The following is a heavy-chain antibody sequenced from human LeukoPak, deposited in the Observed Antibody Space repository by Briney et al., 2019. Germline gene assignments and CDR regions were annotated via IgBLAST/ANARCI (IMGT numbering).Heavy chain of an antibody. Sequence: SETLSLTCTVSGGSISSLFWSRIRQPPGKGLEWIGSMHYSGDTKYNPSLKSRVSLSIDTSKQQFSLRLSSVTAADTAVYYCARDLELERNRWNYFESWGQGTLVTVSS. D-gene: IGHD1-1*01. J-gene: IGHJ4*02. CDR1: GGSISSLF. V-gene: IGHV4-59*01. CDR3: ARDLELERNRWNYFES. CDR2: MHYSGDT.